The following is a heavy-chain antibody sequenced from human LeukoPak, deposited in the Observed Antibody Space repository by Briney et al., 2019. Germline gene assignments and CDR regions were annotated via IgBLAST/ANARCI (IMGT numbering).Heavy chain of an antibody. CDR3: ARPRSVATSYDAFDI. Sequence: GESLKISCKGSGYSFTSYWIGLGRQLPRKGLEVMGIIYPGDSYTKYSPSFQGQVTISADKSINTAYLQWSSLKASDTAMYYCARPRSVATSYDAFDIWGPGTMVTVSS. CDR2: IYPGDSYT. J-gene: IGHJ3*02. V-gene: IGHV5-51*01. D-gene: IGHD2-15*01. CDR1: GYSFTSYW.